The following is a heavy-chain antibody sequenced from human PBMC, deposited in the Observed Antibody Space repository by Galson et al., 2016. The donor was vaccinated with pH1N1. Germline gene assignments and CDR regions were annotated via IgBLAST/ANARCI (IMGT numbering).Heavy chain of an antibody. CDR2: INPKSGAT. V-gene: IGHV1-2*02. CDR3: AREGSAYDFWFDH. Sequence: SVKVSCKASGYTFSGSYIHWVRQAPGQGLEWMGWINPKSGATNDAQKFRGRLTMTRDTSITTVYMDLTSLTSDDTAFYFCAREGSAYDFWFDHWGQGTLVSVSS. J-gene: IGHJ5*02. D-gene: IGHD3-10*01. CDR1: GYTFSGSY.